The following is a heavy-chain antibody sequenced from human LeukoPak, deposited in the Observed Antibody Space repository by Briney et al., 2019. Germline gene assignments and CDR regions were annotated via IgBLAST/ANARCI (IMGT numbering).Heavy chain of an antibody. CDR1: GGSFSGYY. CDR3: ATYSYDHPYYYYYGMDV. J-gene: IGHJ6*02. Sequence: PSETLSLTCAVHGGSFSGYYWSWIRQPPGKGLEWIGEINHSGSTNYNPSLKSRVTISVDTSKNQFSLKLSSVTAADTAVYYCATYSYDHPYYYYYGMDVWGQGTTVTVSS. D-gene: IGHD5-18*01. V-gene: IGHV4-34*01. CDR2: INHSGST.